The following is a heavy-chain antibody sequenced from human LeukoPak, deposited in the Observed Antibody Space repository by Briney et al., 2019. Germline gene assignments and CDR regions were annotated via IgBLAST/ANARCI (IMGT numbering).Heavy chain of an antibody. CDR1: GGSISSYY. J-gene: IGHJ6*02. CDR3: ARVSFVDTAMVTGYYYYYGMDV. Sequence: SETLSLTCNVSGGSISSYYWSWIRQPPGKGLEWIGHIYYSGSTNYNPSLKSRVTISVDTSKNQFSLKLSSVTAADTAVYYCARVSFVDTAMVTGYYYYYGMDVWGQGTTVTVSS. V-gene: IGHV4-59*01. D-gene: IGHD5-18*01. CDR2: IYYSGST.